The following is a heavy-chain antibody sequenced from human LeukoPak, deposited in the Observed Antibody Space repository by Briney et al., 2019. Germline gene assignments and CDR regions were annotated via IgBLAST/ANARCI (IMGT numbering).Heavy chain of an antibody. CDR2: VWYDGSNI. V-gene: IGHV3-33*01. CDR1: GFTFSTYG. Sequence: GGSLRLSCAASGFTFSTYGMHWVRQAPGKGLEWEAVVWYDGSNIHYVDSVKGRFTISRDNSKSTLYLQMNSLTAEDTAVYYCARGGYSGTYYLDYWGQGALVTVSS. D-gene: IGHD1-26*01. CDR3: ARGGYSGTYYLDY. J-gene: IGHJ4*02.